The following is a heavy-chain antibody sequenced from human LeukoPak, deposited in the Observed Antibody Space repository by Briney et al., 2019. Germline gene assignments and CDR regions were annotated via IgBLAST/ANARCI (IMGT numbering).Heavy chain of an antibody. CDR2: VNPNSGDT. Sequence: ASVKVSCKASGYTFTDYYIHWVRQAPGQGLERMAFVNPNSGDTYSAPKFQGRVTMTRDTSITTASMELRWLSSDDTAVYYCATGVATAFTYWGEGTLVTVSS. D-gene: IGHD5-18*01. V-gene: IGHV1-2*02. J-gene: IGHJ4*02. CDR3: ATGVATAFTY. CDR1: GYTFTDYY.